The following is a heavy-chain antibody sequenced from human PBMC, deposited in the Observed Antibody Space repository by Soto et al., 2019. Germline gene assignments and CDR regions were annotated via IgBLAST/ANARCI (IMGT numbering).Heavy chain of an antibody. CDR3: ARDRAYYDFWSGYSTPYGMDV. Sequence: GGSLRLSCAASGFTFSSYAMHWVRQAPGKGLEWVAVISYDGSNKYYADSVKGRFTISRDNSKNTLYLQMNSLRAEDTAVYYCARDRAYYDFWSGYSTPYGMDVWGQGTTVTVSS. CDR2: ISYDGSNK. D-gene: IGHD3-3*01. CDR1: GFTFSSYA. V-gene: IGHV3-30-3*01. J-gene: IGHJ6*02.